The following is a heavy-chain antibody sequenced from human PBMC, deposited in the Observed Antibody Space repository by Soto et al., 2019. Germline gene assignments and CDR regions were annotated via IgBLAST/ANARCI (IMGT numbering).Heavy chain of an antibody. CDR3: ARHKGRYYSGVDV. CDR2: IYYSGTT. V-gene: IGHV4-39*01. J-gene: IGHJ6*02. Sequence: QLQLQESGPGLVKPSETLSLTCTVSGGSISSNSYDWAWIRQPPGKGLEWIGKIYYSGTTYYNPSLKSRVTISVDTSKNQFSLKLSSVTAAHTAVYYCARHKGRYYSGVDVWGQGTTVTVSS. CDR1: GGSISSNSYD.